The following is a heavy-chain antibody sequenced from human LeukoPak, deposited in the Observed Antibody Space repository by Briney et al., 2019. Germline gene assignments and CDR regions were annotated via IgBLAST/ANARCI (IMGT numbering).Heavy chain of an antibody. V-gene: IGHV3-33*01. D-gene: IGHD4-23*01. CDR3: ASGIYGGNGHYFDC. Sequence: GRSLRLSCAASGFTFSSYGMHWVRQAPGKGLEWVAVIWYDGSNKYYVDSVKGRFTISRDNSKNTLYLQMNSLRAEDTAVYYCASGIYGGNGHYFDCWGQGTLVTVSS. CDR1: GFTFSSYG. J-gene: IGHJ4*02. CDR2: IWYDGSNK.